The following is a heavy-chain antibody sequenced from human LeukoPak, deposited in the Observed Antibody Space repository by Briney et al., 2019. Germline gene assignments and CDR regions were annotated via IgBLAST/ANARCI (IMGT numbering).Heavy chain of an antibody. CDR3: ARDMAGSANIVVVVAATGPGDAFDI. D-gene: IGHD2-15*01. Sequence: ASVKVSCKASGGTFSSYAISWVRQAPGQGLEWMGGIIPIFGTANYAQKFQGRVTITADESTSTAYMELSSLRSEDTAVYYCARDMAGSANIVVVVAATGPGDAFDIWGQGTMVTVSS. CDR2: IIPIFGTA. V-gene: IGHV1-69*13. J-gene: IGHJ3*02. CDR1: GGTFSSYA.